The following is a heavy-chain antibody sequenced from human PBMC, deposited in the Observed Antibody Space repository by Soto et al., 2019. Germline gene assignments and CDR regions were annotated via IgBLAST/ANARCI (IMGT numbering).Heavy chain of an antibody. D-gene: IGHD2-8*02. CDR2: IFHSGST. CDR3: PIFYRVGDYNGGVKEVGGFAP. V-gene: IGHV4-30-2*01. CDR1: GVSISGGGYS. J-gene: IGHJ5*02. Sequence: SETLSLTCAVSGVSISGGGYSWSWIRQTPGKGLEWIGYIFHSGSTYQNPSLKSRVTMSVDRSKNQFSLKLTSVTSADTAVYYCPIFYRVGDYNGGVKEVGGFAPGGQEPLATVP.